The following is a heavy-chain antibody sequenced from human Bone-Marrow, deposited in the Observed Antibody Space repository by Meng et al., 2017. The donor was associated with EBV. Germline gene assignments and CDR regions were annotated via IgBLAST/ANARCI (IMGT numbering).Heavy chain of an antibody. V-gene: IGHV1-8*01. J-gene: IGHJ4*02. D-gene: IGHD2-15*01. CDR1: GYTFTSYD. CDR2: MNPNSGNT. CDR3: ARVLCGSCYSIDY. Sequence: QVARVEAGGEVKKPGASGKVSCKASGYTFTSYDINWVRQATGQGLEWMGWMNPNSGNTGYAQKFQGRVTMTRNTSISTAYMELSSLRSEDTAVYYCARVLCGSCYSIDYWGQGALVTVSS.